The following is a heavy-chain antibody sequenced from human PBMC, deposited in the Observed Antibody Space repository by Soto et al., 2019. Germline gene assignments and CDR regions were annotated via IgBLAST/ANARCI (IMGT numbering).Heavy chain of an antibody. Sequence: EVQLLESGGGLVQPGGSLRLSCAASGFTFSSYAMSWVRQAPGKGLEWVSAISGSGGSAYYADSVKGRFTISRDNSKNPPYLQMNSLRAEVTAVYYCAKTMVATAPAGNYGMDVWGQGTTVTVSS. CDR3: AKTMVATAPAGNYGMDV. J-gene: IGHJ6*02. CDR1: GFTFSSYA. CDR2: ISGSGGSA. V-gene: IGHV3-23*01. D-gene: IGHD5-12*01.